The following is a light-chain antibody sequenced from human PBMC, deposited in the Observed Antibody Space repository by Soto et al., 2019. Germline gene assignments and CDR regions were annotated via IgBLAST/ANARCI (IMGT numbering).Light chain of an antibody. CDR3: QQYYDLPIT. V-gene: IGKV1-33*01. Sequence: DIQMTQSPSSLSASVGDRVTITCQASQDIDKFLNWYQQKPGKAPKLLIDDASNLETGVPSRFSGSGSGTDFTFIISSLQSEDIATYYCQQYYDLPITFGQGTRPEIK. J-gene: IGKJ5*01. CDR2: DAS. CDR1: QDIDKF.